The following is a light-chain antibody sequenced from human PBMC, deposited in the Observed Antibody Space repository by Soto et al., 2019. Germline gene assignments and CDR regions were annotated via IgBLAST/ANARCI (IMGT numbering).Light chain of an antibody. CDR1: SSDIGAYNY. Sequence: QSVLTQPAYVSGSPGQSITISCTGASSDIGAYNYVSWYQQHPGKAPKLMIYDVSNRPSGISDRFSGSKSGNTASLTISGLQAEDEADYFCSSYTSSSPYVFGTGTKVT. CDR2: DVS. V-gene: IGLV2-14*01. CDR3: SSYTSSSPYV. J-gene: IGLJ1*01.